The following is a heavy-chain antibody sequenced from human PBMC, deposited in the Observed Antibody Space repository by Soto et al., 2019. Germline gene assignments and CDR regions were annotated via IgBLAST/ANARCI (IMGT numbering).Heavy chain of an antibody. CDR2: IYSGGST. CDR1: GFTVSSNY. D-gene: IGHD5-12*01. J-gene: IGHJ4*02. V-gene: IGHV3-66*01. Sequence: PGGSLRLSCAASGFTVSSNYMSWVRQAPGKGLEWVSVIYSGGSTYYADSVKGRFTISRDNSKNTLYLQMNSLRAEDTAVYYCARDPRSYDHYFDYWGQGTLVTVS. CDR3: ARDPRSYDHYFDY.